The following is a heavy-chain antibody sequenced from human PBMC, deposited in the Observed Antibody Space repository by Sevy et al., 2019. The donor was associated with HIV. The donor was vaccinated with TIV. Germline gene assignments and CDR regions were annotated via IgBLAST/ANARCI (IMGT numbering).Heavy chain of an antibody. D-gene: IGHD6-19*01. J-gene: IGHJ5*02. CDR1: GSNFRTHW. CDR3: VRALLKADNL. V-gene: IGHV3-7*01. CDR2: INEDGSTK. Sequence: GGPLRLSGPASGSNFRTHWWLGVGQAPGKGLEGVANINEDGSTKYYLDSVKGRFTISRDNAENSVFLQMNSLRVEDTAVYYCVRALLKADNLWGQGTLVTVSS.